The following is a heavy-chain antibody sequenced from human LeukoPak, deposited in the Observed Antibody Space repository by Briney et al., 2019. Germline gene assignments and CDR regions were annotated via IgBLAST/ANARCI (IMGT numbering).Heavy chain of an antibody. V-gene: IGHV1-18*01. Sequence: ASVKVSCKASGYTFTSYGISWVRQAPGQGLEWMGWISAYNGNTNYAQKLQGRVTMTTDTSTSTAYMELRSLRSDDTAVYYCARVVPGDPGSWPLYYFDYWGQGTLVTVSS. CDR1: GYTFTSYG. J-gene: IGHJ4*02. CDR2: ISAYNGNT. CDR3: ARVVPGDPGSWPLYYFDY. D-gene: IGHD6-13*01.